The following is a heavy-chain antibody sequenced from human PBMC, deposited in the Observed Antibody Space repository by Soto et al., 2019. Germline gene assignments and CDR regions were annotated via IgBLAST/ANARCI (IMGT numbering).Heavy chain of an antibody. V-gene: IGHV4-61*01. CDR3: ATSLSTAGSGWYFDY. J-gene: IGHJ4*02. Sequence: QVQLQESGPGLVKPSETLSLTCTVSGGSVSSGSYYWSWIRQPPGKGLEWIGYIYYSGSTNYNPSHKSRVTIAVDTSKNQFSLKLSSVTAADTAVYYCATSLSTAGSGWYFDYWGQGTLVTVSS. CDR2: IYYSGST. CDR1: GGSVSSGSYY. D-gene: IGHD6-19*01.